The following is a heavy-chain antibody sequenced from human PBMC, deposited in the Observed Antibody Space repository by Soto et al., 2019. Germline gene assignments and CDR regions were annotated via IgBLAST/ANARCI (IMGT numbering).Heavy chain of an antibody. CDR1: GFTFSSYG. J-gene: IGHJ3*02. Sequence: GGSLRLSCAASGFTFSSYGMHWVRQAPGKGLEWVAVIWYDGSNKYYADSVKGRFTISRDNSKNTLYLQMNSLRAEDTAVYYCAINSGSMYDSSGPDAFDISGQATRVTVAS. CDR3: AINSGSMYDSSGPDAFDI. V-gene: IGHV3-33*01. D-gene: IGHD3-22*01. CDR2: IWYDGSNK.